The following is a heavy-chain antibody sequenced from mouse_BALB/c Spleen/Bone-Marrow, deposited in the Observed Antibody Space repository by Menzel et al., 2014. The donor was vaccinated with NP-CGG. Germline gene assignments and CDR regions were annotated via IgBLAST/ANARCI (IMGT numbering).Heavy chain of an antibody. V-gene: IGHV3-8*02. CDR1: GDSITSGY. D-gene: IGHD3-1*01. Sequence: VRLKQSGPSLVKPSQTLSLTCSVTGDSITSGYWNWIRKFPGNKLEYMGYISYSGSTYYNPSLKSRISITRDTSKNLYYLQLNSVTTKDTATYYCARSGSSGYHYYAMDYWGQGTSVTVSS. CDR3: ARSGSSGYHYYAMDY. J-gene: IGHJ4*01. CDR2: ISYSGST.